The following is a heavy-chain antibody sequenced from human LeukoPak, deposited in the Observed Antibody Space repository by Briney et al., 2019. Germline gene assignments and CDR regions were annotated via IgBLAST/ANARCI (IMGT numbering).Heavy chain of an antibody. D-gene: IGHD2-21*02. Sequence: SETLSLTCTGSGVSISSYYWSWIRPPPGKGLEWVGYIYYSGSTNYNPSLKSRATISVDTSKNQFSLKLSSVTAADTAVYYCARGMGDDAFDIWGQGTMVTVSS. J-gene: IGHJ3*02. CDR3: ARGMGDDAFDI. V-gene: IGHV4-59*01. CDR1: GVSISSYY. CDR2: IYYSGST.